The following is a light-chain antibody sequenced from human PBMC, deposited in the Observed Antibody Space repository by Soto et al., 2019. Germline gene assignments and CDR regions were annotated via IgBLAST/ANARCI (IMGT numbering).Light chain of an antibody. V-gene: IGKV3-20*01. Sequence: EIVLTQSPGTLSLSPGERATLSCRASQTINSRYLAWYQPSPGQAPRLLLYGASSRATGIPDRFTGSGSGTDFTLTISRLEPEDFAVYYCQQYDTFGQGTKLEIK. J-gene: IGKJ2*01. CDR1: QTINSRY. CDR3: QQYDT. CDR2: GAS.